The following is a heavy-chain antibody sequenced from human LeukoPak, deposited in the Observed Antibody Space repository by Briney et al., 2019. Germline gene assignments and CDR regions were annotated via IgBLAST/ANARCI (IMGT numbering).Heavy chain of an antibody. CDR1: GGSISSHY. CDR3: ARDNAGSYPDY. CDR2: IYYSGST. D-gene: IGHD6-13*01. V-gene: IGHV4-59*11. Sequence: PSETLSLTCTVSGGSISSHYWSWIRQPPGKGLEWIGYIYYSGSTNYNPSLRSRVTISVDTSKNQFSLKLGSVTAADTAVYYCARDNAGSYPDYWGQGTLVTVSS. J-gene: IGHJ4*02.